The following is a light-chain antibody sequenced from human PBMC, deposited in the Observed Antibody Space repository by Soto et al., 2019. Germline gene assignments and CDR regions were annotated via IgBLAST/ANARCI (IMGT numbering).Light chain of an antibody. CDR3: QQYGSSPWT. J-gene: IGKJ1*01. CDR1: QSISSW. Sequence: DIQMTQSPSTLSASVGDRVTITFRASQSISSWLAWYQQKPGKAPKVLIYKASSLESGVPSRFSGSGSGTEFTLTISSLPPDDFATYYCQQYGSSPWTFGRGTKVDI. V-gene: IGKV1-5*03. CDR2: KAS.